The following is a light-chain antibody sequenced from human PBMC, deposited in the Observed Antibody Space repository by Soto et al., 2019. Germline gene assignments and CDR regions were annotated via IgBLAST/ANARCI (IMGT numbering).Light chain of an antibody. J-gene: IGLJ1*01. CDR3: QSYDSSLSGYV. CDR2: GNS. CDR1: SSNIGAGYD. V-gene: IGLV1-40*01. Sequence: QCVLTRPASGSGAAGGGGSIPCTGSSSNIGAGYDVHWYPQLPGTAPKLLIYGNSNRPSGVPDRFSGSKSGTSASLAITGLQAEHEADYYSQSYDSSLSGYVFGTGTKVPVL.